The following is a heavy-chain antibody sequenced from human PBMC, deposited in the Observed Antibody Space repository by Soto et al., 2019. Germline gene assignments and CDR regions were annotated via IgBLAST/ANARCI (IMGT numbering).Heavy chain of an antibody. CDR1: GGTFSSYA. D-gene: IGHD3-22*01. J-gene: IGHJ6*02. CDR2: IIPIFGTA. CDR3: ARGPLAYYYDSSGYSTYYYYGMDV. Sequence: SVKVSCKASGGTFSSYAISWVRQAPGQGLEWMGGIIPIFGTANYAQKFQGRVTITADESTSTAYMELSSLRSEDTAVYYCARGPLAYYYDSSGYSTYYYYGMDVWSQGTTVTV. V-gene: IGHV1-69*13.